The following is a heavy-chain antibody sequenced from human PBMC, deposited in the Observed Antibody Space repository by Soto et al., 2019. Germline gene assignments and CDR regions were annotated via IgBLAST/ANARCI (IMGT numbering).Heavy chain of an antibody. V-gene: IGHV3-7*05. CDR2: INQDGSVQ. CDR1: GFTFSTYW. Sequence: EVQLVESGGGLVQPGGSLRLSCAASGFTFSTYWMTWVRQAPGKGLEWVANINQDGSVQNYVDSVKGRFTISRDNAENSLYLQMNSLRAEDAALYYCARELSPKYSTYWVDAFEFWGQGTMVTVSS. J-gene: IGHJ3*01. CDR3: ARELSPKYSTYWVDAFEF. D-gene: IGHD2-21*01.